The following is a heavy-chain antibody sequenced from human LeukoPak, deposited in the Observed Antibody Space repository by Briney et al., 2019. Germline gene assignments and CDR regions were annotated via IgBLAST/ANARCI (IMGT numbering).Heavy chain of an antibody. V-gene: IGHV4-30-2*01. J-gene: IGHJ3*02. CDR1: GGSISSGGYY. CDR2: IYHGGST. CDR3: ARLRPPEGYCRSTSCSGAFDI. D-gene: IGHD2-2*01. Sequence: SETLSLTCTVSGGSISSGGYYWSWIRQPPGKGLEWIGYIYHGGSTYYNPSLKSRVTISVDRSKNQFSLKLSSVTAADTAVYYCARLRPPEGYCRSTSCSGAFDIWGQGTMVTVSS.